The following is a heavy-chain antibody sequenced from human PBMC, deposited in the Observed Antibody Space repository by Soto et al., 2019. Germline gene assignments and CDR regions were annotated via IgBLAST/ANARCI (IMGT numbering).Heavy chain of an antibody. D-gene: IGHD3-3*01. V-gene: IGHV1-69*13. J-gene: IGHJ5*02. Sequence: SVKVSCKASGGTFSSYAISWVRQAPGQGLEWMGGIIPIFGTANYAQKFQGRVTITADESTSTAYMELRSLRSDDTAVYYCARERGIFGVVTDNWFDPWGQGTLVTVSS. CDR2: IIPIFGTA. CDR1: GGTFSSYA. CDR3: ARERGIFGVVTDNWFDP.